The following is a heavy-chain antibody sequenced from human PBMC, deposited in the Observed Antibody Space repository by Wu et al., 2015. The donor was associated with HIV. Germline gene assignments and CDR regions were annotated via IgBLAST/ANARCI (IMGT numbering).Heavy chain of an antibody. J-gene: IGHJ4*02. Sequence: QMQLVQSGAEVKKTGSSVKVSCKASGYTFTYRYLHWVRQASGQGLEWMGWMNPNSGNTGYRQRFQGRVTMTRDNSITTAYMELRGLRSEDTAIYYCAVLYDVQGDKAILDHWGQGTVVTVSS. CDR3: AVLYDVQGDKAILDH. CDR1: GYTFTYRY. CDR2: MNPNSGNT. V-gene: IGHV1-8*02. D-gene: IGHD3-16*01.